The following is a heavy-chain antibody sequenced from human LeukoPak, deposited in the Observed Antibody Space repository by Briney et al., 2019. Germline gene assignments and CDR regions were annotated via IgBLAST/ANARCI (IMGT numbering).Heavy chain of an antibody. D-gene: IGHD5-18*01. J-gene: IGHJ6*02. CDR3: ARDSNPNHNETWIQLWLPYYYYYGMDV. CDR1: GFTFSSYW. Sequence: GGSLRLSCAASGFTFSSYWMSWVRQAPGKGLERVANIKQDGSEKYYVDSVKGRFTISRDNAKNSLYLQMNSLRAEDTAVYYCARDSNPNHNETWIQLWLPYYYYYGMDVWGQGTTVTVSS. CDR2: IKQDGSEK. V-gene: IGHV3-7*01.